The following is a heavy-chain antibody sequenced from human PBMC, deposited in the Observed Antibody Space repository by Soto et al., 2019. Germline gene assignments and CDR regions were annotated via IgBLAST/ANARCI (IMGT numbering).Heavy chain of an antibody. J-gene: IGHJ4*02. V-gene: IGHV4-59*01. CDR1: GGSISSYY. CDR2: IYDSGST. Sequence: SETLSLTCTVSGGSISSYYWSWIRQPPGKGLEWIGYIYDSGSTNCNPSLKSRVTISVDTSKNQFSLKLTSVTAADTAVYYCAAPPRYWGQGTLVTVSS. CDR3: AAPPRY. D-gene: IGHD6-6*01.